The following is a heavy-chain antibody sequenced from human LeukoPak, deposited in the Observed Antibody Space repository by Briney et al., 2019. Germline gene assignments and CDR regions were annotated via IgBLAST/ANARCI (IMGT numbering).Heavy chain of an antibody. CDR1: GYTFTSYY. V-gene: IGHV1-46*01. CDR3: ARQLERGPFDY. Sequence: ASVTVSCKASGYTFTSYYIHLVRQAPGQGLEWMGIINPSGGSTRYEQKFQGRVTMTRAKYTSTVYMELSSLRSEETAVYYCARQLERGPFDYWGQGTLVTVSS. D-gene: IGHD1-1*01. CDR2: INPSGGST. J-gene: IGHJ4*02.